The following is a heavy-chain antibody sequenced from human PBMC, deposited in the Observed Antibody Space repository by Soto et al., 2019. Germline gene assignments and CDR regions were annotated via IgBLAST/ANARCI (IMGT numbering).Heavy chain of an antibody. Sequence: SETLSLTCTVSGGSITGYYWSWIRQPPGKGPEWIGNIHYSGSTNYNPSLKSRVTISVDTSKNQFSLRLSSVTAAETAVYYCARHSYYSNPLGFDPWGKGTLVPVSS. J-gene: IGHJ5*02. CDR2: IHYSGST. D-gene: IGHD4-4*01. CDR1: GGSITGYY. CDR3: ARHSYYSNPLGFDP. V-gene: IGHV4-59*08.